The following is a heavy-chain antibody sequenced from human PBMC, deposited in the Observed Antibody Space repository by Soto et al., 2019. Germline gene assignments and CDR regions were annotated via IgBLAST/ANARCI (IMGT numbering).Heavy chain of an antibody. D-gene: IGHD2-15*01. CDR1: GGSIYRSGYY. Sequence: SETLSLTCTVSGGSIYRSGYYWGWIRQPPGKGLEWIGNIDYNGVTYSNPSLKSRVTISRDTSKNQFSLKLTSVTAADTALYYCGKVLVGATGHTDSDSWGPGTLVTVSS. V-gene: IGHV4-39*01. CDR2: IDYNGVT. J-gene: IGHJ4*02. CDR3: GKVLVGATGHTDSDS.